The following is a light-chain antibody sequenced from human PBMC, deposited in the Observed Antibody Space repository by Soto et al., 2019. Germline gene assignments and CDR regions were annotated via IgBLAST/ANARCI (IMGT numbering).Light chain of an antibody. CDR2: GAS. J-gene: IGKJ5*01. CDR1: QSFSSN. Sequence: EIVMTQSPATLSVSPGERATLSCRASQSFSSNLAWYQQKPGQPPRLLIYGASSRATGIPDRFSGSGSGTDFTLTISRLEPEDFAVFYCQHYDSLPITFGQGTRLEI. V-gene: IGKV3-20*01. CDR3: QHYDSLPIT.